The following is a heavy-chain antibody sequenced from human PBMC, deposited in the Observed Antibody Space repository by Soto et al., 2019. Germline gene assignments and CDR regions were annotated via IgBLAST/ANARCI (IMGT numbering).Heavy chain of an antibody. CDR3: AILNIVANEKGY. V-gene: IGHV1-2*04. CDR2: INPNSGGT. CDR1: GYTFTGYY. J-gene: IGHJ4*02. Sequence: ASVKVSCKASGYTFTGYYMHWVRQAPGQGLEWMGWINPNSGGTNYAQKFQGWVTMTRDTSISTAYMELSRLRSDDTAVYYCAILNIVANEKGYWGQGTLVTVSS. D-gene: IGHD5-12*01.